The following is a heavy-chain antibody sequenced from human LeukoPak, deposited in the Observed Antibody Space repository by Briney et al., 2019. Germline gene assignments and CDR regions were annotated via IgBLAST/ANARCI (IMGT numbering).Heavy chain of an antibody. CDR1: GGSISSGSYY. D-gene: IGHD5-24*01. J-gene: IGHJ4*02. Sequence: TSETLSLTCTVSGGSISSGSYYWSWIRQPAGKGLEWIGRIYTSGSTNYNPSLKSRVTISVDTSKNQFSLKLSSVTAADTAVYYCARGGGKRWLQYGDFDYWGQGTLVTVSS. CDR3: ARGGGKRWLQYGDFDY. V-gene: IGHV4-61*02. CDR2: IYTSGST.